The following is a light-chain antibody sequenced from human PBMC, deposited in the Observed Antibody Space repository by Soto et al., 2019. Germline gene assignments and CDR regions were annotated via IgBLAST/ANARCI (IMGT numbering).Light chain of an antibody. V-gene: IGLV2-14*01. CDR3: SSYTSSSNYV. Sequence: QSVLTQPASVSGSPGQSITISCTGTGSDVGGYNYVSWYQQHPAKAPKLMIFEVSNRPSGISNRFSGSKSGNTASLTISGLQAEDEADYYCSSYTSSSNYVFGTGTKVNV. J-gene: IGLJ1*01. CDR1: GSDVGGYNY. CDR2: EVS.